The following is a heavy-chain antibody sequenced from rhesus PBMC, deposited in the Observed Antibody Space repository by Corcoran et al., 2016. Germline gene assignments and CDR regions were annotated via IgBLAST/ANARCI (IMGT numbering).Heavy chain of an antibody. CDR1: GGSISSNY. J-gene: IGHJ4*01. Sequence: QLQLQESGPGLVKPSETLSVTCAVSGGSISSNYWSWLRQPQGKGLEWIGRIYGSGSSTNYNPARKGRVTLSVDTAKTQLALKLSAVTAADTAVYYCASNSGPFDYWGQGVLVTVSS. V-gene: IGHV4-169*01. D-gene: IGHD3-16*01. CDR3: ASNSGPFDY. CDR2: IYGSGSST.